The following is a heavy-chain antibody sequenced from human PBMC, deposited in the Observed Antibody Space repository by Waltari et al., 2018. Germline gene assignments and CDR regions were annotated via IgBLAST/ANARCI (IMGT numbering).Heavy chain of an antibody. CDR3: ARHSAKSFSSWFFNL. J-gene: IGHJ2*01. Sequence: QLQLQESGPGLVKPSDTLFLSCTVSGDSINGNSYYWAWIRQPPGKGQEWIVCLDFSGNTYNSPSLKSRVTIFVATPNSQLSLKLRSVTAEDTGVYYCARHSAKSFSSWFFNLWGRGTLVTVSS. V-gene: IGHV4-39*01. CDR2: LDFSGNT. D-gene: IGHD3-10*01. CDR1: GDSINGNSYY.